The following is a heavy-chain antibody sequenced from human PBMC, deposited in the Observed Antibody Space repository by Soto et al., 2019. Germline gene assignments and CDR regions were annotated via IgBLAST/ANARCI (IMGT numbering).Heavy chain of an antibody. Sequence: SETLSLTCAVYCGSFSGYYWSWIRQPPGKGLEWIGEINHSGSTNYNPSLKSRVTISLDTSKNQFSLKLSSVTAADTAVYYCASAVPAAIVPTDWFDPWGQGTLVTGLL. CDR1: CGSFSGYY. J-gene: IGHJ5*02. V-gene: IGHV4-34*01. D-gene: IGHD2-2*02. CDR3: ASAVPAAIVPTDWFDP. CDR2: INHSGST.